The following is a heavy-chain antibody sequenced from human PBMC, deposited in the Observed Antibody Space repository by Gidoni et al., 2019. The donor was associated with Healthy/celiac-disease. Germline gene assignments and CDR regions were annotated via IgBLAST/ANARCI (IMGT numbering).Heavy chain of an antibody. CDR3: AKNSVVIAVAGTDYYYGMDV. V-gene: IGHV3-23*01. D-gene: IGHD6-19*01. J-gene: IGHJ6*02. CDR2: ISGSGGST. Sequence: EVQLLASGGGLVQPGWSLRLSCAASGFTFCTYALRWVRQAPGEGLEWVSAISGSGGSTYYADSVKGRFTISRDNSKNTLYLQMNSLRAEDTAVYYCAKNSVVIAVAGTDYYYGMDVWGQGTTVTVSS. CDR1: GFTFCTYA.